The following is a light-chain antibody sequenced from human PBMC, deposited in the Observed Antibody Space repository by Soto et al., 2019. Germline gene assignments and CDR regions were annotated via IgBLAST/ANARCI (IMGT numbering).Light chain of an antibody. CDR2: ENI. CDR1: SSDVGAYDL. J-gene: IGLJ2*01. Sequence: QSALTQPASVSGSPGQSITISCIGTSSDVGAYDLVSWYQQHPCTAPRLIIYENIRRPSTIASRFSGSKSGNTASLTISGLRAEDEANYHCCSYAGNRIFIFGGGTKVTVL. V-gene: IGLV2-23*01. CDR3: CSYAGNRIFI.